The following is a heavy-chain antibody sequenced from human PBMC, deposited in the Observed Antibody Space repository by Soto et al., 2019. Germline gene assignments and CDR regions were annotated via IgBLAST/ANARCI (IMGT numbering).Heavy chain of an antibody. D-gene: IGHD5-18*01. J-gene: IGHJ4*02. Sequence: QVQLQESGPGLVKPSQTLSLTCTFSGGSISSGGYYWSWIRQHPGKGLEWIGYIYYSGSTYYNPSLKSRVTISVDTSKNQFSLKLSSVTAADTAVYYCARDRSRSHSPDYWGQGTLVTVSS. V-gene: IGHV4-31*03. CDR2: IYYSGST. CDR3: ARDRSRSHSPDY. CDR1: GGSISSGGYY.